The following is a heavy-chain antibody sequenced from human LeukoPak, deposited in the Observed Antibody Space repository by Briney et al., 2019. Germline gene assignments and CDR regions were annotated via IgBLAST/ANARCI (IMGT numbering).Heavy chain of an antibody. D-gene: IGHD6-19*01. Sequence: SQTLSLTCAVSGGSISSGGYSWSWIRQPPGKGLEWLGYIYHSGSTYYNPSLKSRVTISVDRSKNQFSLKLSSVTAADTAVYYCARVRAVAGEYYFDYWGQGTLVTVSS. CDR3: ARVRAVAGEYYFDY. J-gene: IGHJ4*02. V-gene: IGHV4-30-2*01. CDR2: IYHSGST. CDR1: GGSISSGGYS.